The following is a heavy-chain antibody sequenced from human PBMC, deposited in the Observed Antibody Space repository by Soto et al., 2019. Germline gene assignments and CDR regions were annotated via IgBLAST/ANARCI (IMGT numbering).Heavy chain of an antibody. CDR2: ISGSGGST. D-gene: IGHD3-9*01. CDR1: GFTFSSYA. J-gene: IGHJ5*02. Sequence: GGSLRLSCAASGFTFSSYAMSWVRQAPGKGLEWVSAISGSGGSTYYADSVKGRFTISRDNSKNTLYLQMNSLRAEDTAVYYCAKDQRYFDWLLNWFEPWGQGTLVTVSS. V-gene: IGHV3-23*01. CDR3: AKDQRYFDWLLNWFEP.